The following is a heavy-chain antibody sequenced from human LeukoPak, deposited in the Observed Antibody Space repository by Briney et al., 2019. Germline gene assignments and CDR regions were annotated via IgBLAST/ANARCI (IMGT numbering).Heavy chain of an antibody. D-gene: IGHD6-13*01. Sequence: GRSLRLSCAASGFTFDDYAMHWVRHAPGKGLEWVSGISWNSGSIGYADSVKGRFTISRDNAKNSLYLQMNSLRAEDTALYYCAKGGYSSSWYKDLDFDYWGQGTLVTVSS. CDR3: AKGGYSSSWYKDLDFDY. J-gene: IGHJ4*02. CDR2: ISWNSGSI. CDR1: GFTFDDYA. V-gene: IGHV3-9*01.